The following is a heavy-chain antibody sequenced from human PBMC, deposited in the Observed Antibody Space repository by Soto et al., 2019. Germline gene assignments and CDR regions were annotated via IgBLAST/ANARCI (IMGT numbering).Heavy chain of an antibody. V-gene: IGHV1-8*01. J-gene: IGHJ6*02. CDR2: MNPNSGNT. CDR1: GYTFTSYD. D-gene: IGHD3-10*01. CDR3: ARAGITMVRGVIIPRAYYYYYYGMDV. Sequence: ASVKVSCKASGYTFTSYDINWVRQATGQGLEWMGWMNPNSGNTGYAQKFQGRVTMTRNTSISTAYMELSSLRSEDTAVYYCARAGITMVRGVIIPRAYYYYYYGMDVWGQGATVTVSS.